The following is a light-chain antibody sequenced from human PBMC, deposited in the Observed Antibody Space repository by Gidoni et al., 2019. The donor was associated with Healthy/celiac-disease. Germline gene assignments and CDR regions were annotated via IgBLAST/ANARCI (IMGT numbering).Light chain of an antibody. CDR1: QSVSSSY. CDR3: QQYGSSYT. CDR2: GAS. J-gene: IGKJ2*01. V-gene: IGKV3-20*01. Sequence: EIGLTTSPGTLSLSPGERAPLSCRASQSVSSSYLAWYQQKPGQAPRLLIYGASSRATGIPDRFSGSGSGTDFTLTISRLEPEDFAVYYWQQYGSSYTFGQGTKLEIK.